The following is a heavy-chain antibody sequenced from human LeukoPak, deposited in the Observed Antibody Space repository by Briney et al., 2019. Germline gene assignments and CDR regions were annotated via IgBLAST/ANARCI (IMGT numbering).Heavy chain of an antibody. Sequence: GASVKVSCKASGYTFTGYYMHWVRQAPGQGLEWMGWINPNSGGTNYAQKFQGWVTMTRDTSISTAYMELSRLRSDDTAVYYCARGKYKGSGCEDYWGQGTLVTVSS. CDR2: INPNSGGT. CDR1: GYTFTGYY. D-gene: IGHD3-22*01. V-gene: IGHV1-2*04. CDR3: ARGKYKGSGCEDY. J-gene: IGHJ4*02.